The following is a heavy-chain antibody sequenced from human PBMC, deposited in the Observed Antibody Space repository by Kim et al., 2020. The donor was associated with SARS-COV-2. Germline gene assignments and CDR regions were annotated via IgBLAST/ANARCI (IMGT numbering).Heavy chain of an antibody. CDR3: AHRRGNCSDAGCYSMCNWFDP. J-gene: IGHJ5*02. CDR1: EFSLSTSGVG. CDR2: IYWADDK. Sequence: SGPTLVKPTQTLTLTCTYSEFSLSTSGVGVGWIRQPPGKALEWLALIYWADDKRYSPFLRNRLTITKDTSKNQVVLTLTNMDPVDTATYYCAHRRGNCSDAGCYSMCNWFDPWGQGILVTVSS. D-gene: IGHD2-15*01. V-gene: IGHV2-5*02.